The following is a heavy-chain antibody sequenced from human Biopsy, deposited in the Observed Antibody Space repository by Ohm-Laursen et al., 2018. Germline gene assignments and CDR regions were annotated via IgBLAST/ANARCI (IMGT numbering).Heavy chain of an antibody. V-gene: IGHV4-39*01. CDR2: IYNTETT. CDR3: ARHPTGFWFDP. J-gene: IGHJ5*02. Sequence: SETLSLTCTVSGGLISSSTTYYWAWPRQPPGEGLEWIGRIYNTETTFYNPPLKSGVTISVDTSTNQFTLKVSILTAADTALYFCARHPTGFWFDPWGHGTLVTVSS. CDR1: GGLISSSTTYY.